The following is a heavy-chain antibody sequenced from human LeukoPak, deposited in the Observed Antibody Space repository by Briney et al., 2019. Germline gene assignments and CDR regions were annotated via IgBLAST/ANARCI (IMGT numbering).Heavy chain of an antibody. CDR1: GGSISSSSYY. CDR2: MYYNGST. V-gene: IGHV4-39*07. CDR3: ARLKSQRTYYYGSGRSNYYYYMDV. J-gene: IGHJ6*03. Sequence: SETLSLTCSVSGGSISSSSYYLAWIRQPPGKGLEWIGTMYYNGSTYYNPSLKSRVSISVDTSKNQFSLKLSSVTAADTAVYYCARLKSQRTYYYGSGRSNYYYYMDVWGKGTTVTISS. D-gene: IGHD3-10*01.